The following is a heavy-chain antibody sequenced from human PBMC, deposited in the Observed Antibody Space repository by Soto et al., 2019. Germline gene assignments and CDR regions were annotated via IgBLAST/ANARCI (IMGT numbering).Heavy chain of an antibody. CDR2: ISAYNGNT. CDR1: GYTFTSYG. V-gene: IGHV1-18*01. CDR3: ARRVAYCSSTSCSIFDY. J-gene: IGHJ4*02. D-gene: IGHD2-2*01. Sequence: QVQLVQSGAEVKKPGASVKVSCKASGYTFTSYGISWVRQAPGQGLEWMGWISAYNGNTNYAQKLQGRVTMTTDTSTSTAYMELRSLRSDDTAVCYCARRVAYCSSTSCSIFDYWGQGTLVTVSS.